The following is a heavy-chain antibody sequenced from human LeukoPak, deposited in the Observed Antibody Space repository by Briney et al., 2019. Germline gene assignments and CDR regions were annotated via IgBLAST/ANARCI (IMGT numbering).Heavy chain of an antibody. CDR2: ISGSGGST. V-gene: IGHV3-23*01. CDR1: GFTFNSYA. Sequence: GGSLRLSCAASGFTFNSYAMSWVRQAPGKGLEWVSAISGSGGSTYYADSVKGRFTISRDNSKNTLYLQMNSLRAEDTAVYYCAKDLQPGIAAAGTLVNYYGMDVWGQGTTVTVSS. J-gene: IGHJ6*02. CDR3: AKDLQPGIAAAGTLVNYYGMDV. D-gene: IGHD6-13*01.